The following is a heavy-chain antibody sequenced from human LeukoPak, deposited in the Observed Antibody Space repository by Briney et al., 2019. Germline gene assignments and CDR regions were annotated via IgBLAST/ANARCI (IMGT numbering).Heavy chain of an antibody. CDR3: AALEYGDPKWFDP. CDR2: ISANGLTT. V-gene: IGHV3-43*02. J-gene: IGHJ5*02. Sequence: GGFLRLSCAISGFSLDDYPLHWVRQVPGKGLEWVSLISANGLTTYYADSVKGRFTISRDNGNSSLYLQMNSLRTDDTGFYYCAALEYGDPKWFDPWGQGTLVTVSS. CDR1: GFSLDDYP. D-gene: IGHD4-17*01.